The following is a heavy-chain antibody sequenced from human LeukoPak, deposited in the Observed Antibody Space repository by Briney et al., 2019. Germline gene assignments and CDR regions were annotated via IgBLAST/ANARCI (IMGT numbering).Heavy chain of an antibody. V-gene: IGHV4-4*07. CDR3: ARGSGFSDYYDSSGYYY. CDR1: GGSISSYY. Sequence: SETLSLTCTVSGGSISSYYWSWIRQPAGKGLEWIGRIYTSGSTNYNPSLKSRVTMSVDTSKNQFSLKLSSVTAADTAVYYCARGSGFSDYYDSSGYYYWGQGTLVTVSS. D-gene: IGHD3-22*01. CDR2: IYTSGST. J-gene: IGHJ4*02.